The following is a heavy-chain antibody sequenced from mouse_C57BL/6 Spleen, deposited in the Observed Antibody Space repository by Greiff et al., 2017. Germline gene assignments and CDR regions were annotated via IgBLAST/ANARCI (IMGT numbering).Heavy chain of an antibody. Sequence: LMESGAELVRPGTSVKVSCKASGYAFTNYLIEWVKQRPGQGLEWIGVINPGSGGTNYNEKFKGKATLTADKSSSTAYMQLSSLTSEDSAVYFCAGGGYDWFAYWGQGTLVTVSA. CDR2: INPGSGGT. CDR3: AGGGYDWFAY. CDR1: GYAFTNYL. D-gene: IGHD2-2*01. J-gene: IGHJ3*01. V-gene: IGHV1-54*01.